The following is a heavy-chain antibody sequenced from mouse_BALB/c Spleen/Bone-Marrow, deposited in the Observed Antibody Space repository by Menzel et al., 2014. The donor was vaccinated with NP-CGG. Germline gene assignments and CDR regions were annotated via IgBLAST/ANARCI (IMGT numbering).Heavy chain of an antibody. CDR1: GFTFSDFY. D-gene: IGHD2-10*02. V-gene: IGHV7-1*02. J-gene: IGHJ3*01. Sequence: EVMLVESGGGLVQPGGSLRLSCATSGFTFSDFYMEWVRQPPGKRLEWIAARRNKAKDYTTEYSASVKGRFSVSRDTSQSILYLQMNALRDEDTAIYYCARDVGYGNYFVYWGQGTLVTVSA. CDR3: ARDVGYGNYFVY. CDR2: RRNKAKDYTT.